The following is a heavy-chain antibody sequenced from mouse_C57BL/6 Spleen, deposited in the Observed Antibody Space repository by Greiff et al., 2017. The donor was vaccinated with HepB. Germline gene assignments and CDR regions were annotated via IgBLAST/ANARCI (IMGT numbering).Heavy chain of an antibody. CDR2: FYPGSGSI. CDR3: ARHEEEGYGKYVNYAMDY. J-gene: IGHJ4*01. V-gene: IGHV1-62-2*01. CDR1: GYTFTEYT. D-gene: IGHD2-1*01. Sequence: VQLQESGAELVKPGASVKLSCKASGYTFTEYTIHWVKQRSGQGLEWIGWFYPGSGSIKYNEKFKDKATLTADKSSSTVYMELSRLTSEDSAVYLCARHEEEGYGKYVNYAMDYWGQGTSVTVSS.